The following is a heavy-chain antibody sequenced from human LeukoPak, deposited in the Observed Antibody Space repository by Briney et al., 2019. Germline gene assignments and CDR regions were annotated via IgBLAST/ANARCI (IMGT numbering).Heavy chain of an antibody. CDR2: INHSGST. CDR3: ARDGSDWNYYYYMDV. CDR1: GGSFSGYY. J-gene: IGHJ6*03. Sequence: NPSETLSLTCAVYGGSFSGYYWSWIRQPPGKGLEWIGEINHSGSTNYNPSLKSRVTISVDTSKNQFSLKLSSVTAADTAVYYCARDGSDWNYYYYMDVWGKGTTVTISS. V-gene: IGHV4-34*01. D-gene: IGHD6-19*01.